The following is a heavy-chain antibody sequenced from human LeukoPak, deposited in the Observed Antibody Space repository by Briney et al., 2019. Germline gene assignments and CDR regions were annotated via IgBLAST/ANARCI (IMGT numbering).Heavy chain of an antibody. Sequence: SETLSLTCAVYGGSFSGYYWSWIRQPPGKGLEWIGEINHSGSTNYNPSLKSRVTISVDTSKNRFSLKLSPVTAADTAVYYCARGGQLVLPFDYWGQGTLVTVSS. CDR1: GGSFSGYY. CDR2: INHSGST. CDR3: ARGGQLVLPFDY. D-gene: IGHD6-13*01. J-gene: IGHJ4*02. V-gene: IGHV4-34*01.